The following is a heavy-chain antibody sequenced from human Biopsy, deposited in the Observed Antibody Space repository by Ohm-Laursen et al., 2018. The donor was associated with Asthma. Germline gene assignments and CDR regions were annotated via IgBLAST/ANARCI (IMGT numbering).Heavy chain of an antibody. V-gene: IGHV4-31*03. CDR1: GASISSGGYY. CDR3: ARGRGYCRDGNCYNYYFEN. Sequence: TLSLTCTVSGASISSGGYYWSWIRHHQGSGLEWIGYIDYSGTTYYNPSLKSRVSLSPDTSKNQFSLRLSSLTAADTAVYYCARGRGYCRDGNCYNYYFENWGQGTLVTVSS. J-gene: IGHJ4*02. D-gene: IGHD2-15*01. CDR2: IDYSGTT.